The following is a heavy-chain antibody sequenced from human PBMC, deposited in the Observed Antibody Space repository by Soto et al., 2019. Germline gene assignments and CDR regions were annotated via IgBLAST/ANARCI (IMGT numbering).Heavy chain of an antibody. CDR3: ARDRSMSVTFDS. J-gene: IGHJ4*02. V-gene: IGHV4-31*03. D-gene: IGHD3-10*01. CDR1: GDSISSGRYY. Sequence: SDTLSLTYTVSGDSISSGRYYWTWIRQLPGKGLEYIGYIYYTGGTYYNPSLKSRVTISVDTSKGHFSLILGSVTAADTAVYYCARDRSMSVTFDSCGQRSLVTVSS. CDR2: IYYTGGT.